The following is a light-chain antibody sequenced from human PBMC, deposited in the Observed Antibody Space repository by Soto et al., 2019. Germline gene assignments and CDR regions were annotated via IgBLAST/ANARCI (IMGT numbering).Light chain of an antibody. V-gene: IGLV2-11*01. J-gene: IGLJ3*02. CDR1: SSDVGGYNY. CDR2: DVS. CDR3: RSYAGSYTWV. Sequence: QSALTQPRSVSGSPGQSVTISCTGTSSDVGGYNYVSWYQHHPGKAPKSMIYDVSKRPSGVPDRFSGSKSGNTAYLTISGLQAEDEADYYCRSYAGSYTWVFGGGTKLTVL.